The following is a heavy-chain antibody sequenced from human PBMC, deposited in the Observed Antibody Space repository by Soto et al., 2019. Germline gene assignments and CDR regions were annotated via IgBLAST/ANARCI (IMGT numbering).Heavy chain of an antibody. CDR1: GFTVSNNY. V-gene: IGHV3-53*02. CDR3: ATYTSLDY. J-gene: IGHJ4*02. Sequence: EVQLVETGGGLIQPGGSLRLSCAASGFTVSNNYMSWVRQAPGKGLEWVSLIYSGGSTFYADSVKGRFTVSRDNSKNTLFLQMNSLRAEDTAVYFCATYTSLDYWGQGTLVTVSS. CDR2: IYSGGST. D-gene: IGHD2-2*02.